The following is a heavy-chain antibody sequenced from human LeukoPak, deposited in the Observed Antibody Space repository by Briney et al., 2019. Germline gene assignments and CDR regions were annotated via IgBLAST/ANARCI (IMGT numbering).Heavy chain of an antibody. J-gene: IGHJ5*02. CDR1: GGSIDSGSYY. D-gene: IGHD1-26*01. CDR3: ARIIIVGPTRWFDP. V-gene: IGHV4-61*02. CDR2: IYTSGST. Sequence: SETLSLTCTVSGGSIDSGSYYWSWIRQPGGKGLEWIGRIYTSGSTIYNPSLKSRVTISLDTSKNQFSLNLTSVTAADTALYFCARIIIVGPTRWFDPWGQGTLVTVSS.